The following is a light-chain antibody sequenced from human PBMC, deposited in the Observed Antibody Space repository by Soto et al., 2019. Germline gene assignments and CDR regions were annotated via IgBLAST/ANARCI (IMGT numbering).Light chain of an antibody. Sequence: DIQMTHSPSSLSASVGGRVTTICRESRTITMYLNWYQQKSGQAPKLLINAASTLRSGVPSRFSGSGSGTDFTLTIDSMQTEAFATYYCKQSYNSPFNFGPGTKVDIK. CDR1: RTITMY. CDR2: AAS. CDR3: KQSYNSPFN. V-gene: IGKV1-39*01. J-gene: IGKJ3*01.